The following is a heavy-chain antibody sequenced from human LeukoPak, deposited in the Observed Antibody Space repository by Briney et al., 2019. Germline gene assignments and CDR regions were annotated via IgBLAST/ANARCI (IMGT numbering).Heavy chain of an antibody. J-gene: IGHJ4*02. D-gene: IGHD2-15*01. CDR2: ISGSGGST. Sequence: GGSLRLSRAASGFTFSSYAMSWVRQAPGKGLEWVSAISGSGGSTYYADSVKGRFTISRDNSKNTLYLQMNSLRAEDTAVYYCARPIVVVVAATDYWGQGTLVTVSS. CDR1: GFTFSSYA. V-gene: IGHV3-23*01. CDR3: ARPIVVVVAATDY.